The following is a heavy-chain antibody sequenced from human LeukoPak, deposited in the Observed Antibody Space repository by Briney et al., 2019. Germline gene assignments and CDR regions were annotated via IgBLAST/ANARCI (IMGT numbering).Heavy chain of an antibody. CDR2: INAGNGNT. V-gene: IGHV1-3*01. D-gene: IGHD3-3*01. J-gene: IGHJ4*02. CDR3: ARGPLYYDFWSGKNTYYFDY. CDR1: GYTFTSYA. Sequence: ASVKVSCKASGYTFTSYAMHWVRQAPGQRLEWMGWINAGNGNTKYSLKFQGSVTIARDTSASTAYMELSSLRSEDTAVYYCARGPLYYDFWSGKNTYYFDYWGQGTLVTVSS.